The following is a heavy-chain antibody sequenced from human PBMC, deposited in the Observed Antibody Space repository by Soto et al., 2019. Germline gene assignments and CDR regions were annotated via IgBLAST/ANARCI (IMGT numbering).Heavy chain of an antibody. CDR1: GYTFTTYA. CDR3: ARASCDLLTGITSLSYFDY. J-gene: IGHJ4*02. CDR2: INAGNGNT. V-gene: IGHV1-3*01. Sequence: QVYLVQSGAEVREPGASVKVSCKPSGYTFTTYAMHWVRQATGQRLEWMGWINAGNGNTKYSHKFQGRVTISRDTXXSXVXXELSSLICEDTAVYFCARASCDLLTGITSLSYFDYWGQGTLVTVSS. D-gene: IGHD3-9*01.